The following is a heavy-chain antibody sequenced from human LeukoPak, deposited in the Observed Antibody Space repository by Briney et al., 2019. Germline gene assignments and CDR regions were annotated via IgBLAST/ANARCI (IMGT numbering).Heavy chain of an antibody. CDR1: GGSISSYY. V-gene: IGHV4-59*01. Sequence: SETLSLTCTVSGGSISSYYWNWIRQPPGKGLEWIGYIYYSGSTSYNPSLKSRVTISVDTSKNQFSLKLSSVTAADTAVYHCARVAGSGRYSYYYYMDVWGKGTTVTVSS. CDR2: IYYSGST. J-gene: IGHJ6*03. CDR3: ARVAGSGRYSYYYYMDV. D-gene: IGHD3-10*01.